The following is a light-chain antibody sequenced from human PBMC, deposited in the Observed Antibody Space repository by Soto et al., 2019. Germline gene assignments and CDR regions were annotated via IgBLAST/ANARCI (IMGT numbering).Light chain of an antibody. CDR1: QSINTW. V-gene: IGKV1-5*01. J-gene: IGKJ2*01. CDR2: DAS. Sequence: DIQMTQSPSTVSASVGDRVTITCRASQSINTWLAWYQQKPGKAPRVVIYDASSLQSGVPSRFSGNGSGTEFTLTISSLEPDDFATYYCQQYDGHFGQGTKLEIK. CDR3: QQYDGH.